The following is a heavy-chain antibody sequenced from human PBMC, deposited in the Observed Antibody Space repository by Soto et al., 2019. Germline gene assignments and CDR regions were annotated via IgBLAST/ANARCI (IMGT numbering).Heavy chain of an antibody. D-gene: IGHD3-22*01. CDR1: GFTFDDYA. CDR2: ISWNSGSI. CDR3: AKVPSSRYYDPVDYFDY. Sequence: EVQLVESGGGLVQPGRSLRLSCAASGFTFDDYAMHWVRQAPGKGLEWVSGISWNSGSIGYADSVKGRFTISRDNAKNSLYLQMNSLRAEDTALYYGAKVPSSRYYDPVDYFDYWGQGTLVTVSS. V-gene: IGHV3-9*01. J-gene: IGHJ4*02.